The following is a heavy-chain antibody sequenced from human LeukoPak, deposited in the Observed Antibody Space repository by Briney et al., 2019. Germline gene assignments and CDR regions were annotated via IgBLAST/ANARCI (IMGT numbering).Heavy chain of an antibody. Sequence: PLETLSLTCAVYGASFSGYYWNWIRQPPGKGLEWIGEVNHSGITNYNPSVKSRVTISVDTSKNHFSLKLGSVTAAHTGVYYCGRLISARWGPRDYRGRGTLATVS. V-gene: IGHV4-34*01. J-gene: IGHJ4*02. CDR3: GRLISARWGPRDY. CDR1: GASFSGYY. D-gene: IGHD6-25*01. CDR2: VNHSGIT.